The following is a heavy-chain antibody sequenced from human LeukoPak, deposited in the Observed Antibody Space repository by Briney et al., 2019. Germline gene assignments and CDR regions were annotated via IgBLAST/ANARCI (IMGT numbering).Heavy chain of an antibody. CDR3: ARGKSKRLDV. D-gene: IGHD5/OR15-5a*01. Sequence: PSQTLSLTCAISGDSVSSNSGTWNWIRQSPSRDLEWLGRTYYGSKWYYDYAVSLKSRITINPDTSKNLFSLQLTSVTPEDTAVYYCARGKSKRLDVWGQGTTVTVSS. CDR1: GDSVSSNSGT. CDR2: TYYGSKWYY. J-gene: IGHJ6*02. V-gene: IGHV6-1*01.